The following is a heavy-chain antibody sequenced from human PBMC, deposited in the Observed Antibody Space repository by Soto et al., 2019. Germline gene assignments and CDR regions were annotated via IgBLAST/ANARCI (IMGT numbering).Heavy chain of an antibody. CDR1: GGTFSSSA. J-gene: IGHJ3*02. CDR2: IIPTFGTA. V-gene: IGHV1-69*06. CDR3: ARSETAGHRGFDI. Sequence: QVQLVQSGAEMREPGSSVKVSCKASGGTFSSSAINWRRQAPGQGPGGRGGIIPTFGTANYIEKFRGRVTITADTSTSTAYMEVSSLTSEDTAMYFCARSETAGHRGFDIWGQGTMVTVSS. D-gene: IGHD6-19*01.